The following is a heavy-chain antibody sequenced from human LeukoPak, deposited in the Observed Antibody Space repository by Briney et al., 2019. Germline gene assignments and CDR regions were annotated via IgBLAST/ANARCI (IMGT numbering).Heavy chain of an antibody. CDR3: ARLPTGTHDY. V-gene: IGHV4-61*02. D-gene: IGHD1-7*01. CDR1: GASVNSGNYY. J-gene: IGHJ4*02. CDR2: IYTSGST. Sequence: SETLSLTCTVSGASVNSGNYYWTWIRQPAGKRLEWIGRIYTSGSTNYNPSLKSRVTMSVDTSKNQFSLKLTSVTAADTAVYYCARLPTGTHDYWGQGTLVTVSS.